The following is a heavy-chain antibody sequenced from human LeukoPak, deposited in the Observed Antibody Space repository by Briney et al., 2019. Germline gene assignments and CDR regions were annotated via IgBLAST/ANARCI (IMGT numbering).Heavy chain of an antibody. CDR2: INHSGST. J-gene: IGHJ6*03. V-gene: IGHV4-34*01. Sequence: PSETLSLTCAVYGGSFSGYYWSWIRQPPGKGLEWIGEINHSGSTNYNPSLKSRVTISVDTSKNQFSLKLSSVTAADTAVYYCAREGSDHYGSGSYYRSYYYYMDVWGKGTTVTIS. D-gene: IGHD3-10*01. CDR3: AREGSDHYGSGSYYRSYYYYMDV. CDR1: GGSFSGYY.